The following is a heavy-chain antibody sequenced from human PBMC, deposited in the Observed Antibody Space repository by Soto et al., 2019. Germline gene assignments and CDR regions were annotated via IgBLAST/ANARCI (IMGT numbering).Heavy chain of an antibody. CDR1: GGSISSYY. Sequence: PSETLSLTCTVSGGSISSYYWSWIRQPPGKGLEWIGYMYHSGSTYYNPSLKSRVTISIDRSKNQFSLKLSSVTAADTAVYYCARLQAAAGDNDLTFDYWGQGTLVTVSS. J-gene: IGHJ4*02. CDR2: MYHSGST. D-gene: IGHD6-13*01. CDR3: ARLQAAAGDNDLTFDY. V-gene: IGHV4-59*12.